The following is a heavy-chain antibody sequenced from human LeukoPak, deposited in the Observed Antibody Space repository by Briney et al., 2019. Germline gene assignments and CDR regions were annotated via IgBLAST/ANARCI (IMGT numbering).Heavy chain of an antibody. D-gene: IGHD2/OR15-2a*01. CDR3: ARKNYFYYYMDV. V-gene: IGHV3-48*03. Sequence: GGSLRLSCAASGFTFSNYEMNWVRQAPGKGLEWVSYISTSGSTIYYADSVKGRFTISRDNAKNSLYLQMNSLRAEDTAVYYCARKNYFYYYMDVWGKGTTVTISS. CDR1: GFTFSNYE. J-gene: IGHJ6*03. CDR2: ISTSGSTI.